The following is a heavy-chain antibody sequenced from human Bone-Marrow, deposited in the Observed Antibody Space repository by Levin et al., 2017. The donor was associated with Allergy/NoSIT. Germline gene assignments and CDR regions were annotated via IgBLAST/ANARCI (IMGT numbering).Heavy chain of an antibody. J-gene: IGHJ6*02. CDR3: ARVMGIAVAEYYGMDV. D-gene: IGHD6-19*01. CDR1: GFTVSSNY. V-gene: IGHV3-53*01. Sequence: GGSLRLSCAASGFTVSSNYMSWVRQAPGKGLEWVSVIYSGGSTYYADSVKGRFTISRDNSKNTLYLQMNSLRAEDTAVYYCARVMGIAVAEYYGMDVWGQGTTVTVSS. CDR2: IYSGGST.